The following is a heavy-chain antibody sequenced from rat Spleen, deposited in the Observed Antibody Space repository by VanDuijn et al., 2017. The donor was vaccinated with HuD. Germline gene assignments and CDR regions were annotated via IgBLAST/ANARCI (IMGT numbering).Heavy chain of an antibody. CDR3: VRSGYNFDY. D-gene: IGHD4-3*01. CDR2: IWSGGST. CDR1: GFSLTNFV. Sequence: QVQLKESGPGLVQPSQTLSLTCTVSGFSLTNFVVTWVRQPPGKGLEWIGTIWSGGSTDYSSALKSRLSISRDTSKSQVLLEMSSLQTEDTAMYFCVRSGYNFDYWGQGVMVTVSS. J-gene: IGHJ2*01. V-gene: IGHV2-15*01.